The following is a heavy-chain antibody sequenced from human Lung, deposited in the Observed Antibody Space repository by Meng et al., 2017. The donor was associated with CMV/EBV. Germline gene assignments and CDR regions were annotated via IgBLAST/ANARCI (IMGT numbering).Heavy chain of an antibody. D-gene: IGHD2-15*01. CDR2: IYSGGNT. CDR1: GFIVSTKY. Sequence: GEXXKISCAVSGFIVSTKYMSWVRQAPGKGLEWVSTIYSGGNTYSADSVKGRFTISRDNSKNILYLQMKGLTAEDTAVYYCATEPGYSSAWDNWGQGTLV. CDR3: ATEPGYSSAWDN. V-gene: IGHV3-53*01. J-gene: IGHJ4*02.